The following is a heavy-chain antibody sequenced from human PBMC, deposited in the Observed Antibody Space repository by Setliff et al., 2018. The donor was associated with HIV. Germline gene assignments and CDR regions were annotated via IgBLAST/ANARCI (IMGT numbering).Heavy chain of an antibody. V-gene: IGHV1-18*01. CDR2: IGPYNDRT. J-gene: IGHJ2*01. Sequence: ASVKVSCKTSGYMFIAYGMSWVRRAPGQGLEWMGWIGPYNDRTEHAQKFQGRVTITTDTSASTAYMELNSLSSEDTAVYYCARHQAPYYGSSGYNPNWYFDLWGRGTLVTVSS. D-gene: IGHD3-22*01. CDR3: ARHQAPYYGSSGYNPNWYFDL. CDR1: GYMFIAYG.